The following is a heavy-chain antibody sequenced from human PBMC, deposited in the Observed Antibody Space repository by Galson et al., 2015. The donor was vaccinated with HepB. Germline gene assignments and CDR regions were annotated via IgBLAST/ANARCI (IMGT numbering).Heavy chain of an antibody. V-gene: IGHV4-59*01. J-gene: IGHJ4*02. CDR3: ARSKGYYYDSSGFLFRY. CDR1: GGSISSYY. D-gene: IGHD3-22*01. Sequence: LSLTCTVSGGSISSYYWSWIRQPPGKGLERIGYVYYTGSTIYNPSLSSRATISVDTSKKTFSLKLSSVTAADTAVYFCARSKGYYYDSSGFLFRYWGPGTLVTVSS. CDR2: VYYTGST.